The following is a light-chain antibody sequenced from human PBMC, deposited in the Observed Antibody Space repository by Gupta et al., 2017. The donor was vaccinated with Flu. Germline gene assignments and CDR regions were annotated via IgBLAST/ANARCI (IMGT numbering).Light chain of an antibody. CDR1: ASNVRTNT. Sequence: VTISSSGSASNVRTNTADWYHQVPGTSANLLIDGSNQRPSGVPHRFSASKSGTTASLAISGLQSEDEADYYCAAWDDSLNGHYVFGTGTKVTVL. CDR2: GSN. CDR3: AAWDDSLNGHYV. J-gene: IGLJ1*01. V-gene: IGLV1-44*01.